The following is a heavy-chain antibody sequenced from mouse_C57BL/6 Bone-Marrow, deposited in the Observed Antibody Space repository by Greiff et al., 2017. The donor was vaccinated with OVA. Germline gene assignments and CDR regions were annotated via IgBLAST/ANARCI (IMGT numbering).Heavy chain of an antibody. CDR3: ARWGGSSYFYYFDY. Sequence: QVQLQQPGAELVKPGASVKLSCKASGYTFTSYWMHWVKQRPGQGLEWIGMIHPNSGSTNYNEKFKSKATLTVDKSSSTAYMQLSSLTSEDSAVYYCARWGGSSYFYYFDYWGQGTTLTVSS. J-gene: IGHJ2*01. V-gene: IGHV1-64*01. D-gene: IGHD1-1*01. CDR1: GYTFTSYW. CDR2: IHPNSGST.